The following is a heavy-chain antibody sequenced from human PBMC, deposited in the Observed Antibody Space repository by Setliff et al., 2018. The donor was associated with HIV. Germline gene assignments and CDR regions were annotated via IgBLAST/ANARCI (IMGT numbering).Heavy chain of an antibody. V-gene: IGHV3-23*01. Sequence: GGSLRLSCAASGFTFSSYASGWVRQAPGKGLEWVSAISGSGCSTYYADSVKGRFTISSDNSKNTLYLQMNSLRAEDTAVYYCAKDLDIVVVPAAPDAFDIWGQGTMVTVS. J-gene: IGHJ3*02. CDR3: AKDLDIVVVPAAPDAFDI. CDR2: ISGSGCST. CDR1: GFTFSSYA. D-gene: IGHD2-2*03.